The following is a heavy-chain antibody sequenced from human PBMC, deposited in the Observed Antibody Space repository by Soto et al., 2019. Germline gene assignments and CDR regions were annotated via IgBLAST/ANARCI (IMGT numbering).Heavy chain of an antibody. CDR3: AFNSGSGSYYFDY. V-gene: IGHV3-23*01. Sequence: EVQLLESGGGLVQPGGSLRLSCAASGFTFSSYAMWWVRQAPGKGLECVSAISGGGETTYYADSVKGRFTISRDNSKNTLYLQINSLRAEDTAVYYCAFNSGSGSYYFDYWGQGTLVTVSS. J-gene: IGHJ4*02. CDR2: ISGGGETT. D-gene: IGHD3-10*01. CDR1: GFTFSSYA.